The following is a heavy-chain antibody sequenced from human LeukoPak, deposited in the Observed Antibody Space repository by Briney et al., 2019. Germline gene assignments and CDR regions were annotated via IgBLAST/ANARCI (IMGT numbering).Heavy chain of an antibody. Sequence: ASVKVSCKASGGTFSSYAISWVRQAPGQGLEWMGWINPNSGGTNYAQKFQGRVTMTRDTSISTAYMELSRLRSDDTAVYYCARDNVPGRYYYYYMDVWGKGTTVTVSS. CDR2: INPNSGGT. CDR1: GGTFSSYA. CDR3: ARDNVPGRYYYYYMDV. J-gene: IGHJ6*03. V-gene: IGHV1-2*02.